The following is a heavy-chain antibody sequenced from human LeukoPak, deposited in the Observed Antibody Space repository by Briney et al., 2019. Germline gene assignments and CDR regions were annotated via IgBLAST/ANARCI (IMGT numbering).Heavy chain of an antibody. V-gene: IGHV2-5*02. Sequence: ESGPTLVKPTQTLTLTCSLSGVSLSTRGVGVGWIRQPPGKALEWLALIYWDDDSRYSPSLKSRLTIAKDTSKNQVVLTLTNMDSVDTATYYCAHSQVFSYGSFHDAYDIWGLGMLVTVSS. J-gene: IGHJ3*02. CDR2: IYWDDDS. CDR3: AHSQVFSYGSFHDAYDI. CDR1: GVSLSTRGVG. D-gene: IGHD5-18*01.